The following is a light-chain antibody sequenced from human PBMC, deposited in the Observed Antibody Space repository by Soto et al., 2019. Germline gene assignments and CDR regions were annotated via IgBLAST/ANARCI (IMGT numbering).Light chain of an antibody. V-gene: IGLV2-14*03. CDR1: SSDVGGYNY. J-gene: IGLJ2*01. Sequence: QSALTQPASVSESPGQSITIPCTGTSSDVGGYNYVSWYQQYPGKAPKLIIYDVTNRPSGVSNRFSGSKSGNTASLTISGLQAEDEANYYCSSYTGSSTLVVFGGGTQLTVL. CDR2: DVT. CDR3: SSYTGSSTLVV.